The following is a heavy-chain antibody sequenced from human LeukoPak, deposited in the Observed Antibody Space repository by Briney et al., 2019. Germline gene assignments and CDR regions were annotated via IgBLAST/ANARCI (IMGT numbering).Heavy chain of an antibody. D-gene: IGHD3-10*01. CDR2: ISGSGGST. J-gene: IGHJ6*02. CDR3: AKSDGSGSYYTTAIYYYYYGMDV. CDR1: GFTFSSYS. Sequence: GGSLRLSCAASGFTFSSYSMNWVRQAPGKGLEWVSAISGSGGSTYYADSVKGRFTISRDNSRNTLYLQMNSLRAEDTAVYYCAKSDGSGSYYTTAIYYYYYGMDVWGQGTTVTVSS. V-gene: IGHV3-23*01.